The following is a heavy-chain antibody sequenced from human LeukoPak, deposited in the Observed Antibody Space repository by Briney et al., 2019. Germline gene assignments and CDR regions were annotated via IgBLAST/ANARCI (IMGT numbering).Heavy chain of an antibody. CDR3: AKGGGGSCYSHIDY. Sequence: PGGSLRFSCAASGFTFSSYGMHWVRQAPGKGLEWVAVIWYDGSNKYYADSVKGRFTISRDNSKNTLYLQMNSLRAEDTAVYYCAKGGGGSCYSHIDYWGQGTLVTVSS. CDR2: IWYDGSNK. J-gene: IGHJ4*02. V-gene: IGHV3-33*06. D-gene: IGHD2-15*01. CDR1: GFTFSSYG.